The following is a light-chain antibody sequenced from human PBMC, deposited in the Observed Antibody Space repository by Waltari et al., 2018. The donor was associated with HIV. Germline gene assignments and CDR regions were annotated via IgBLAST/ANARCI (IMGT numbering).Light chain of an antibody. Sequence: DINLTQSPSFLSASVVDRVSISCRASQGVGRYLAWYQQKLGKAPKLLIYAASALQSGVPSRFSGSGSGTEFTLTISSLQPEDFATYYCQQLNGYPRTFGQGTKVERK. CDR1: QGVGRY. J-gene: IGKJ1*01. V-gene: IGKV1-9*01. CDR3: QQLNGYPRT. CDR2: AAS.